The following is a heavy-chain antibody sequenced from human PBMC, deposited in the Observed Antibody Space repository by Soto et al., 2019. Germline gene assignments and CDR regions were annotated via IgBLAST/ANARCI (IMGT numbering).Heavy chain of an antibody. D-gene: IGHD3-10*01. J-gene: IGHJ4*02. CDR1: GYTFSSYW. CDR2: IDEYGTTI. Sequence: LRLSCAASGYTFSSYWMHWVRQVPGKGLLWVSRIDEYGTTINYADSVKGRFTISRDNARNTLYLEMNSLRAEDTALYYCTRDIGGKGAYWGPGTLVTVSS. CDR3: TRDIGGKGAY. V-gene: IGHV3-74*01.